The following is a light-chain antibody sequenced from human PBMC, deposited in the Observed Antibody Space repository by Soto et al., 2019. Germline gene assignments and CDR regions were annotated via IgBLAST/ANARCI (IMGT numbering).Light chain of an antibody. Sequence: EILLTQSPGTLSLSPGDRATLSCRASQNLGSGYLAWYQQKPGQAPRILIYAASSRATGTPDRFSGSGSGTDFSLTISRLEPEDFAVYYCQQYDTSPRTFGQGTKVDIK. J-gene: IGKJ1*01. CDR3: QQYDTSPRT. CDR1: QNLGSGY. CDR2: AAS. V-gene: IGKV3-20*01.